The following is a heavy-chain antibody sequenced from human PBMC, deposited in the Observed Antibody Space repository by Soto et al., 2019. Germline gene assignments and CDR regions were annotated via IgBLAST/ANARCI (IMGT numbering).Heavy chain of an antibody. CDR1: EFTFSNYA. Sequence: GGSLRLSCAASEFTFSNYAMSWVRQAPGKGLEWVSAISYGGGTTYYADSVKGRFTISRDNSKNTLYLQMNSLRAEDTAVYYSAKDLYDSSGYSLYYYGRAVWGQGTTVTVSS. D-gene: IGHD3-22*01. J-gene: IGHJ6*02. CDR3: AKDLYDSSGYSLYYYGRAV. CDR2: ISYGGGTT. V-gene: IGHV3-23*01.